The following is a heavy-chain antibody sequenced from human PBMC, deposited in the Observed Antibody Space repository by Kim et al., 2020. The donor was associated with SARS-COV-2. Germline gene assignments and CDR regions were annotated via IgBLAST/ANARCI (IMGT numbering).Heavy chain of an antibody. CDR2: IYYSGTT. CDR1: GGSISGSSDY. Sequence: SETLSLTCSVSGGSISGSSDYWVWIRQPPGKGLEWIGSIYYSGTTYYNPSLKSRVTISVDTSTNQFSLKLSSVTAADMAVYYCARDNLLTGYFGVFDYWGQGTLVTVSS. J-gene: IGHJ4*02. CDR3: ARDNLLTGYFGVFDY. D-gene: IGHD3-9*01. V-gene: IGHV4-39*07.